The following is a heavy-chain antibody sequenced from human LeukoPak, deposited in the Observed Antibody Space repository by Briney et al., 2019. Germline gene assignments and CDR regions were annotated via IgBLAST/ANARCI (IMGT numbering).Heavy chain of an antibody. J-gene: IGHJ6*02. V-gene: IGHV3-13*01. CDR2: IGTAGDT. Sequence: GGSLRLSCAASGFTFSSYDMHWVRQATGKGLEWVSAIGTAGDTYYPGSVKGRFTISRESARNSLYLQMNSLRAGDTAVYYCARGYLAYYGIDVWGQGTTVTVSS. CDR1: GFTFSSYD. CDR3: ARGYLAYYGIDV. D-gene: IGHD5-18*01.